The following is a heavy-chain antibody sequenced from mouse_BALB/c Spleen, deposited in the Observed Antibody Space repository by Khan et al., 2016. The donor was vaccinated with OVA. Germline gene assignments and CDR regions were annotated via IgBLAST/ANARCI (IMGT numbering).Heavy chain of an antibody. CDR2: IDPENGNT. J-gene: IGHJ1*01. D-gene: IGHD1-1*01. Sequence: VRLQQSGAELVRPGALVKLSCKASGFNIKDYYMYWVKQRPEQGLEWIGWIDPENGNTIYDPKFQGKASITADTSSNTAYLQLSSLTSEDTAVYYCSRGYGSKDWYFDVWGAGTTVTVSS. CDR1: GFNIKDYY. V-gene: IGHV14-1*02. CDR3: SRGYGSKDWYFDV.